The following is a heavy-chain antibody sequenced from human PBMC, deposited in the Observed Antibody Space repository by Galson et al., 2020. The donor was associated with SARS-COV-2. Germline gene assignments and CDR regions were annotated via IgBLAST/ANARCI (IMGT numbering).Heavy chain of an antibody. CDR2: ISSSSSYI. J-gene: IGHJ6*03. V-gene: IGHV3-21*01. CDR3: ARDYYDLWSGYHPQYMDV. CDR1: GFTFSSYS. Sequence: GESLKISCAASGFTFSSYSMNWVRQAPGKGLEWVSSISSSSSYIYYADSVKGRFTISRDNAKNSLYLQMNSLRAEDTAVYYCARDYYDLWSGYHPQYMDVWGKGTTVTVSS. D-gene: IGHD3-3*01.